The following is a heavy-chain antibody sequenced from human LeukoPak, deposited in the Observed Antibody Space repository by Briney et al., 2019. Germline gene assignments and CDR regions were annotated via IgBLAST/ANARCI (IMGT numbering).Heavy chain of an antibody. Sequence: GSLRLSCAASGFTFSSYTMNWVRQSPGKGLEWIGEINHSGSTNYNPSLKSRVTISVDTSKNQFSLKLSSVTAADTAVYYCARVSGTVKYYYYYYGMDVWGQGTTVTVSS. CDR3: ARVSGTVKYYYYYYGMDV. CDR1: GFTFSSYT. V-gene: IGHV4-34*01. J-gene: IGHJ6*02. D-gene: IGHD4-17*01. CDR2: INHSGST.